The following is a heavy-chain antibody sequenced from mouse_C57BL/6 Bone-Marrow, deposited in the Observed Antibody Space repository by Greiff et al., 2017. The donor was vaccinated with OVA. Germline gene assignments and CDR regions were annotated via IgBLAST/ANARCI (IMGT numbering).Heavy chain of an antibody. Sequence: EVKVVESGGGLVKPGGSLKLSCAASGFTFSDYGMHWVRQAPEKGLEWVAYISSGSSTIYYADTVKGRFTFSRDNAKNTLFLQMTSLRSEDTAMYYCARPYYGSSLWYFDVWGTGTTVTVSS. CDR1: GFTFSDYG. V-gene: IGHV5-17*01. J-gene: IGHJ1*03. D-gene: IGHD1-1*01. CDR2: ISSGSSTI. CDR3: ARPYYGSSLWYFDV.